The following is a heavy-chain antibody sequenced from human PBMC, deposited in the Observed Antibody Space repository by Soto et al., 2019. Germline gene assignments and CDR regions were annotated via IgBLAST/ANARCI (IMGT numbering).Heavy chain of an antibody. CDR1: GGTFSNYT. CDR2: IIPILGIA. D-gene: IGHD2-2*01. V-gene: IGHV1-69*02. J-gene: IGHJ3*01. Sequence: ASVKVSCKASGGTFSNYTISWVRQAPGQGLEWMGRIIPILGIANYAQKFQGRVTMTTDTSTSTAYMELRSLRSDDTAVYYCARALRGIVVVPAALDLWGQGTMVTVSS. CDR3: ARALRGIVVVPAALDL.